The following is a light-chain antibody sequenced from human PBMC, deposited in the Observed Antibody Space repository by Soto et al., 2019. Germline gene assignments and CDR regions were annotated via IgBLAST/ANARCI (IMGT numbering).Light chain of an antibody. CDR2: DAS. J-gene: IGKJ1*01. V-gene: IGKV1-5*01. CDR1: QSINNR. Sequence: IQMTQSPSTLSASIGDRVTITCRASQSINNRLAWYQQMPGKAPKLLIYDASTLDSGVPSRFRGSGSETEFTLTISGLQPDDFATYYCQQFSDGWTFGQGTKVEIK. CDR3: QQFSDGWT.